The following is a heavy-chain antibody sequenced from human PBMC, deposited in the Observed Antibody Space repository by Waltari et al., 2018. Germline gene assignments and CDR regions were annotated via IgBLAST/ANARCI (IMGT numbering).Heavy chain of an antibody. CDR3: ARDPRDSAMVSGYYYYGMDV. Sequence: EVQLVESGGGLVKPGGSLRLSCAASGFTFSSYSMNWVRQAPGKGLEWVSSISSSSSYIYYADSVKCRFTISRDNAKNSLYLQMNSLRAEDTAVYHCARDPRDSAMVSGYYYYGMDVWGQGTTVTVSS. CDR1: GFTFSSYS. CDR2: ISSSSSYI. J-gene: IGHJ6*02. D-gene: IGHD5-18*01. V-gene: IGHV3-21*01.